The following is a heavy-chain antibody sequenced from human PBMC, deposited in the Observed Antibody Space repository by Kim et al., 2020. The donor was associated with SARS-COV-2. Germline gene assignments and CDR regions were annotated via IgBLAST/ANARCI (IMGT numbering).Heavy chain of an antibody. Sequence: SETLSLTCTVSGGSISSYYWSWIRQPPGKGLEWIGYIYYSGSTNYNPSLKSRVTISVDTSKNQFSLKLSSVTAADTAVYYCARGGYNEDYYGMDVWGQGTTVTVSS. CDR2: IYYSGST. CDR1: GGSISSYY. V-gene: IGHV4-59*08. D-gene: IGHD1-1*01. J-gene: IGHJ6*02. CDR3: ARGGYNEDYYGMDV.